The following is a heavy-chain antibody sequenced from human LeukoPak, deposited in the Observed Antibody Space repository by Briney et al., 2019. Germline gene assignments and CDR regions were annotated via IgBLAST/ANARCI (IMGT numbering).Heavy chain of an antibody. J-gene: IGHJ4*02. Sequence: LGGSLGLPGPASGLPFSNYAMSWVRQAPGKGLEWVSTISHSGYPTSYADSVKGRFTISRDSSKNTLYVQMNSLRADDTAVYYCAKIMALYCSGGSCNEIDYWGQGTLVTVSS. V-gene: IGHV3-23*01. CDR2: ISHSGYPT. CDR3: AKIMALYCSGGSCNEIDY. CDR1: GLPFSNYA. D-gene: IGHD2-15*01.